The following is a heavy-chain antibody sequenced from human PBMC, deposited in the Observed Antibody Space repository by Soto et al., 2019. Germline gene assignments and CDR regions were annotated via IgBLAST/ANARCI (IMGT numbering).Heavy chain of an antibody. CDR2: IYYSGST. J-gene: IGHJ5*02. Sequence: KASETLSLTCTVSGDSISSGGYYWSWIRQHPGKGLEWIGYIYYSGSTYYNPSLKSRVTISGDTSKNQFSLKLSSVTAADTAVYYCARDRSRVFDPWGQGTLVTVSS. CDR1: GDSISSGGYY. D-gene: IGHD6-13*01. CDR3: ARDRSRVFDP. V-gene: IGHV4-31*03.